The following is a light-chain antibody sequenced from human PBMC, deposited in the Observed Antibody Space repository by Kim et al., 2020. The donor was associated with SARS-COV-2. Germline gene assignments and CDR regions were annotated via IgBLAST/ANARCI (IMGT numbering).Light chain of an antibody. CDR2: DAS. CDR1: QSVSSY. J-gene: IGKJ5*01. CDR3: QQRSNWPPIT. V-gene: IGKV3-11*01. Sequence: SPGERATLSCRASQSVSSYLAWYQQKPGQARRLLIYDASNRATGIPARFSGSGSGTDFTLTISSLEPEDFAVYYCQQRSNWPPITFGQGTRLEIK.